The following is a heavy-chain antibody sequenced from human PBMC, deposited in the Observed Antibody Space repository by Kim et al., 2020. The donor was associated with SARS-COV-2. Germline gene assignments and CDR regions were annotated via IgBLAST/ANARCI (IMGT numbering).Heavy chain of an antibody. J-gene: IGHJ4*02. CDR3: VRGLGGSY. D-gene: IGHD3-16*01. Sequence: GGTTTYADSVEGRFTISRDNAKNTLHLQMNSLRAEDTAVYYCVRGLGGSYWGQGALVTVSS. V-gene: IGHV3-74*03. CDR2: GGTT.